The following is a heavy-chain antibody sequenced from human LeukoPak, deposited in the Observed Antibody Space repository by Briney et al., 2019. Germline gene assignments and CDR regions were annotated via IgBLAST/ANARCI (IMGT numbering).Heavy chain of an antibody. CDR3: ARAGEWELLNY. J-gene: IGHJ4*02. V-gene: IGHV1-2*02. D-gene: IGHD1-26*01. Sequence: ASVKVSCKASGYTFTGYYMHWVRQAPGQGLEWMGWINPNRGGTNYAQKFQGRVTMTRDTSISTAYMELSRLRSDDTAVYYCARAGEWELLNYWGQGTLVTVSS. CDR1: GYTFTGYY. CDR2: INPNRGGT.